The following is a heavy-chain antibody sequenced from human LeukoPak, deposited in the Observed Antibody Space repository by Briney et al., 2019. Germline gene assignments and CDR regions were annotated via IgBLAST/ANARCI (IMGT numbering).Heavy chain of an antibody. CDR2: ISSNGGST. Sequence: PGGSLRLSCAASGFTFSSYAMHWVRQAPGKGLEYVSAISSNGGSTYYANPVKGRFTISRDNSKNTMYLQMGSLRAEDMAVYYCETYSLLENSWGQGTLVTVSS. J-gene: IGHJ4*02. CDR1: GFTFSSYA. V-gene: IGHV3-64*01. D-gene: IGHD2-15*01. CDR3: ETYSLLENS.